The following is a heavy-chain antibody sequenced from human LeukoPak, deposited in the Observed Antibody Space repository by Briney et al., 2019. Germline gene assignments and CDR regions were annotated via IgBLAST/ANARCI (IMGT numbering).Heavy chain of an antibody. CDR3: AREGYYDSSGYRYYYYMDV. V-gene: IGHV3-23*01. J-gene: IGHJ6*03. CDR1: GFTFSSYG. CDR2: ISASGGST. D-gene: IGHD3-22*01. Sequence: GGTLRLSCAASGFTFSSYGMSWVRQAPGKGLEWVSGISASGGSTYYADSVKGRFTISRDNSKNTLYLQMNSLRAEDTAVYYCAREGYYDSSGYRYYYYMDVWGKGTTVTVSS.